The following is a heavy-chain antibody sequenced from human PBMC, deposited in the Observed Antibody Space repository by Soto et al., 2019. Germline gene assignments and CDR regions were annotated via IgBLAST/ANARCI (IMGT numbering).Heavy chain of an antibody. CDR1: GFTFSSYA. V-gene: IGHV3-23*01. CDR2: ISGSGGST. J-gene: IGHJ6*02. Sequence: GSLRLSCAASGFTFSSYAMSWVRQAPGKGLEWVSAISGSGGSTYYADSVKGRFTISRDNSKNTLYLQMNSLRAEDTAVYYCAKIGSSSGVRDYYHGMDVWGQGTTVTVSS. CDR3: AKIGSSSGVRDYYHGMDV. D-gene: IGHD6-6*01.